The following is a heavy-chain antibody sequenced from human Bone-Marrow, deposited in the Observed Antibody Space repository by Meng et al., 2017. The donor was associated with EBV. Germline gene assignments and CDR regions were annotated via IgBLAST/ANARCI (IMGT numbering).Heavy chain of an antibody. V-gene: IGHV3-53*01. D-gene: IGHD6-13*01. CDR3: AREDRAGAGTLGY. J-gene: IGHJ4*02. Sequence: EVQLGEAGGGLIQPGGSLRLSCAASGFTVSSNHMGWVRQAPGKGLDWVSVIYSGGGTYYADSVKGRFTISRDNSKNTLHLQMNSLRAEDTAVYYCAREDRAGAGTLGYWGQGILVTVSS. CDR1: GFTVSSNH. CDR2: IYSGGGT.